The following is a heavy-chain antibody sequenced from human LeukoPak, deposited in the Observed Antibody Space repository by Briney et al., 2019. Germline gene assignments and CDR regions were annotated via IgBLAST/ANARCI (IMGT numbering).Heavy chain of an antibody. D-gene: IGHD4-17*01. CDR3: ARHYSNPDYVQVSDY. J-gene: IGHJ4*02. CDR1: GGSFSDYY. CDR2: IYHSGST. Sequence: MTSETLSLTCAVYGGSFSDYYWTWIRQPPGKGLEWIGEIYHSGSTYYNPSLKSRVTISVDTSQNQFSLRLSSVTAADTAVYYCARHYSNPDYVQVSDYWGPGTLVTVSS. V-gene: IGHV4-34*01.